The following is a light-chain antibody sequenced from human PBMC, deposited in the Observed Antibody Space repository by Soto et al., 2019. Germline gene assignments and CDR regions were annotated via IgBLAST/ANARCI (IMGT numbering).Light chain of an antibody. CDR3: QQHVHFPFT. J-gene: IGKJ2*01. Sequence: DIQMTQSPSSLXXSXXXRVTITCXXXQDXSNYLNWYQQKPGRAPKLLIYDASDLETGVPSRFSGGASGTDFTFTISSLQPEDFATYYCQQHVHFPFTFGQGTKVEI. CDR1: QDXSNY. CDR2: DAS. V-gene: IGKV1-33*01.